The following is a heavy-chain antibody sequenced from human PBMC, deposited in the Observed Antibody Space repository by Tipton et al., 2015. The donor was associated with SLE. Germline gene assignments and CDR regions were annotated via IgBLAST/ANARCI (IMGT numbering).Heavy chain of an antibody. D-gene: IGHD6-19*01. CDR1: GGSISTYY. CDR2: IYTSGST. Sequence: TLSLTCTVSGGSISTYYWSWIRQPAGKGLEWVGRIYTSGSTNNNPSLKSRVTMSVDTSKNQFSLKLNSVTAADTAVYYCARDHPVAGPFDYWGQGTLVTVSS. CDR3: ARDHPVAGPFDY. V-gene: IGHV4-4*07. J-gene: IGHJ4*02.